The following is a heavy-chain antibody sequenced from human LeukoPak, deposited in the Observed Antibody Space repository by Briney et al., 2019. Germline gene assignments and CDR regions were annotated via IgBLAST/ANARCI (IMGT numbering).Heavy chain of an antibody. D-gene: IGHD6-13*01. J-gene: IGHJ4*02. CDR2: IWYDGSNK. Sequence: GGSLRLSCAASGFSFSSYGMRWVRQAPGKGLEWVAVIWYDGSNKYYADSVKGRFTISRDNSKNTLYLQMNSLRAEDTAVYHCARDGLRSSSWYDYWGQGTLVTVSS. V-gene: IGHV3-33*01. CDR3: ARDGLRSSSWYDY. CDR1: GFSFSSYG.